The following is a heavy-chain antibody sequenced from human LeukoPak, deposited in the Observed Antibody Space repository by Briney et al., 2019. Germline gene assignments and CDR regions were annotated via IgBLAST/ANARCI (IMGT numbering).Heavy chain of an antibody. D-gene: IGHD3-10*01. Sequence: SETLSLTCTVSGYSISSGYYWGWIRQPPGKGLEWIGSIYHSGSTYYNPSLKSRVTISVDTSKNQFSLKLSSVTAADTAVYYCARTYGSGSYYDYWGQGTLVTVSS. J-gene: IGHJ4*02. CDR2: IYHSGST. CDR3: ARTYGSGSYYDY. CDR1: GYSISSGYY. V-gene: IGHV4-38-2*02.